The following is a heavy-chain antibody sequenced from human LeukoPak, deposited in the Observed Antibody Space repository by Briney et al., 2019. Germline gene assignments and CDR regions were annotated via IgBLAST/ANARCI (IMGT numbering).Heavy chain of an antibody. CDR1: GGSFSGYY. CDR3: ARGEGYSYGYKLFDY. V-gene: IGHV4-34*01. J-gene: IGHJ4*02. D-gene: IGHD5-18*01. CDR2: INHSGST. Sequence: SETLSLTCAVYGGSFSGYYWSRIRQPPGKGLEWIGEINHSGSTNYNPSLKSRVTISVDTSKNQFSLKLSSVTAADTAVYYCARGEGYSYGYKLFDYWGQGTLVTVSS.